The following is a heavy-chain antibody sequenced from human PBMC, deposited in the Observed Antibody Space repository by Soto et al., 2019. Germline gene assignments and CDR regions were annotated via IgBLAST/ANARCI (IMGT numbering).Heavy chain of an antibody. D-gene: IGHD1-1*01. J-gene: IGHJ6*03. CDR3: SRGSWDDVSGHHYMDV. V-gene: IGHV6-1*01. CDR1: GDSVSSNSAG. CDR2: TYYKSKWYY. Sequence: QIQLQLSGPGLVEPSQTLSLTCAISGDSVSSNSAGWNWVRQTPSRGLEWLGRTYYKSKWYYNSAVSVKSRITINPDTSKNQFSLQLNSVTPEDTAVYYCSRGSWDDVSGHHYMDVWGKGTTVTVSS.